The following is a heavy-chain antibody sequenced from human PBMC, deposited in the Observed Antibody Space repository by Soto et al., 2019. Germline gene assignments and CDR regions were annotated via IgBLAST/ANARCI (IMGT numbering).Heavy chain of an antibody. CDR2: IIPIFGTA. V-gene: IGHV1-69*12. Sequence: QVQLVQSGAEVKKPGSSVKVSCKASGGTFSSYAISWVRQAPGQGLEWMGGIIPIFGTANYAQKFQGRVTITADESTSTAYMELSSLRSEDTAVYYCARSSKGGDGYNYPLWWEGFDYWGQGTLVTVSS. CDR3: ARSSKGGDGYNYPLWWEGFDY. D-gene: IGHD5-12*01. CDR1: GGTFSSYA. J-gene: IGHJ4*02.